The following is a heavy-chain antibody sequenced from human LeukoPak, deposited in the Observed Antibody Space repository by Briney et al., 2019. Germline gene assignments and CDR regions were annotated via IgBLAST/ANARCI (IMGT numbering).Heavy chain of an antibody. V-gene: IGHV4-30-4*02. CDR2: IYYSGST. Sequence: SDTLSLTCTVSGGSISSGDYYWSWIRQPPGKGLEWIGYIYYSGSTYYNPSLKSRVTISVDTSKNQFSLKLSSVTAADTAVYYCARASPTNWFDPWGQGTLVTVSS. CDR1: GGSISSGDYY. CDR3: ARASPTNWFDP. D-gene: IGHD4-17*01. J-gene: IGHJ5*02.